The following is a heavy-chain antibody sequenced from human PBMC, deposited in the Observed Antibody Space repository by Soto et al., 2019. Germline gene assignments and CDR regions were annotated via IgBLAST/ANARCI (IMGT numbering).Heavy chain of an antibody. Sequence: PGGSLRLSCAPSGFIFSNYAMSWVRQAPGKGLEWVSGISGSGGSTYYADSVKGRFTISRDNSKNTLYLQMNSLRADDTAVYYCAKGSTSGYGYYYYMDVWGKGTTVTVSS. CDR3: AKGSTSGYGYYYYMDV. D-gene: IGHD5-12*01. V-gene: IGHV3-23*01. CDR1: GFIFSNYA. CDR2: ISGSGGST. J-gene: IGHJ6*03.